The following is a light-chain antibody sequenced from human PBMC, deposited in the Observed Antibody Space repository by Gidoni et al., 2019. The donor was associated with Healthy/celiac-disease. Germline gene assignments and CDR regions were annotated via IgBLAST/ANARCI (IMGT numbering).Light chain of an antibody. J-gene: IGKJ1*01. Sequence: IQLTQSPSSLSASVGDRVTITCRASQSISSYLNWYQQKPGKAPKLLIYAASSLQRGVPSRFSGSGSGTDFTLTISRLQPEDFATYYCQQSYCTPRTFGQGTKVEIK. CDR1: QSISSY. CDR3: QQSYCTPRT. CDR2: AAS. V-gene: IGKV1-39*01.